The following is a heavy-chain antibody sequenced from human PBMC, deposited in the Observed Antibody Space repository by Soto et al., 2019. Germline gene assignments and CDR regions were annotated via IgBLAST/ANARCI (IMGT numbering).Heavy chain of an antibody. CDR2: IYTSGST. D-gene: IGHD3-3*01. CDR3: ARGAYYDFWSGYPALDAFDI. CDR1: GGSISSYY. Sequence: SETLSLTCTVSGGSISSYYWSWIRQPAGKGLEWIGRIYTSGSTNYNPSLKSRVTMSVDTSKNQFSLKLSPVTAADTAVYYCARGAYYDFWSGYPALDAFDIWGQGTMVTVSS. J-gene: IGHJ3*02. V-gene: IGHV4-4*07.